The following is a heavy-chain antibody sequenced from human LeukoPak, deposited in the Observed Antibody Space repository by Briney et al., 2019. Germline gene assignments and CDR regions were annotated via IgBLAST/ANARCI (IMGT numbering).Heavy chain of an antibody. Sequence: GGSLRLSCAASGFTFSTYAMGWVRQAPGKGLEWVAVISYDGSNKYYADSVKGRFTISRDNSKNTLYLQMNSLRAEDTAVYYCAKQDTYYYGSGSPHGMDVWGQGTTVTVSS. CDR1: GFTFSTYA. CDR2: ISYDGSNK. D-gene: IGHD3-10*01. J-gene: IGHJ6*02. V-gene: IGHV3-30*18. CDR3: AKQDTYYYGSGSPHGMDV.